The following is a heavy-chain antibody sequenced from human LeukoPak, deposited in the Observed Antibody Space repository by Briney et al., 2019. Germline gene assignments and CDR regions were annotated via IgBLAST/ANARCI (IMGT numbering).Heavy chain of an antibody. CDR2: IYPGDSDT. V-gene: IGHV5-51*01. D-gene: IGHD3-9*01. CDR1: GYSFTSYW. J-gene: IGHJ3*02. Sequence: GESLKISCKGSGYSFTSYWIGWVRQMPGKGLEWMGIIYPGDSDTRYSPSFQGQVTISADKSISTAYLQWSSLKASDTAMYYCATQTILTGYSGAFDTWGQGTMVTVSS. CDR3: ATQTILTGYSGAFDT.